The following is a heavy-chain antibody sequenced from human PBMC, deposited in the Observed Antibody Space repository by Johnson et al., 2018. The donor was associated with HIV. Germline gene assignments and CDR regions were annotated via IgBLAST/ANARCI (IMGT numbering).Heavy chain of an antibody. Sequence: VQLVESGGGVVQPGGSLRLSCVASGFTFSSYWMHWVRQAPGKGLVWVSRINSDGSSTSYADSVKGRFTISRDNAKNTLYLQMNSLRAEDTAVYYCAREGSSSRAFDIWGQGTMVTVSS. V-gene: IGHV3-74*01. D-gene: IGHD6-6*01. J-gene: IGHJ3*02. CDR1: GFTFSSYW. CDR3: AREGSSSRAFDI. CDR2: INSDGSST.